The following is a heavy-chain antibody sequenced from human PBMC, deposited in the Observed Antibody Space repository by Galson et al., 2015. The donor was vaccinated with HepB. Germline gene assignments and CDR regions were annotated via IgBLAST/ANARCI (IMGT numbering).Heavy chain of an antibody. J-gene: IGHJ4*02. D-gene: IGHD1-26*01. CDR2: ISWNSGSI. CDR3: AKANSGSYVGAFDY. Sequence: SLRLSCAASGFTFDDYAMHWVRQAPGKGLEWVSGISWNSGSIGYADSVKGRFTTSRDNAKNSLYLQMNSLRAEDTALYYCAKANSGSYVGAFDYWGQGTLVTVSS. V-gene: IGHV3-9*01. CDR1: GFTFDDYA.